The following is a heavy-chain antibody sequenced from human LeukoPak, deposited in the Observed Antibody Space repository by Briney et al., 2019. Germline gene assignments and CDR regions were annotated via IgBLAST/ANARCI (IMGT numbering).Heavy chain of an antibody. J-gene: IGHJ4*02. CDR3: ARGMAMTGTYDY. Sequence: GGSLRLSCAASGFTFSDYYMSWIRQAPGKGLEWLSYISGTASTIYYADSVKGRFTISRDNAENSLHLQINSLTAEDTAVYYCARGMAMTGTYDYWGQGTLVTVSS. V-gene: IGHV3-11*01. CDR1: GFTFSDYY. D-gene: IGHD6-19*01. CDR2: ISGTASTI.